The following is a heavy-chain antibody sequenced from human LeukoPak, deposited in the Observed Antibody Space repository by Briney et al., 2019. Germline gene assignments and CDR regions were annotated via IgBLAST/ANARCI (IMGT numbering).Heavy chain of an antibody. D-gene: IGHD2-21*01. V-gene: IGHV3-23*01. CDR2: ISGSGDGT. CDR3: AKGCDTNCFSSFDY. Sequence: GGSLRLSCAASGFTFSNYAMSWVRQAPGKGLEWVSTISGSGDGTYYADSVKGRFSISRDNSKSTLSLQMNSLRAEDTAVYFCAKGCDTNCFSSFDYWGQGTLVTASS. CDR1: GFTFSNYA. J-gene: IGHJ4*02.